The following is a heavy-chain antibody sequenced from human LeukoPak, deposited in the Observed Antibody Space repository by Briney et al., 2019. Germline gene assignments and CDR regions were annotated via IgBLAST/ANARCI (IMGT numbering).Heavy chain of an antibody. Sequence: GGSLRLSCAASGFSFNTYWMTWVRRAPGKGLEWVANVNQGGSETYYVDSVKGRFIISRDNAKNSMYLQMNSLRAEDTAVYYCVRGGLYHYSGTSGDYWGQGTLVTVSS. CDR2: VNQGGSET. D-gene: IGHD3-16*02. CDR3: VRGGLYHYSGTSGDY. J-gene: IGHJ4*02. V-gene: IGHV3-7*01. CDR1: GFSFNTYW.